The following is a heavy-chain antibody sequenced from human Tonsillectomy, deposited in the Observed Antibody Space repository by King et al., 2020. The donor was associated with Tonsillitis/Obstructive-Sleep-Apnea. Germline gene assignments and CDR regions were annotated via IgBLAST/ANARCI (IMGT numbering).Heavy chain of an antibody. CDR3: ARVPFHDYGMDV. CDR2: IYSGGST. CDR1: GFTVSSNY. Sequence: VQLVESGGGLIQPGGSLRLSCAASGFTVSSNYMSWVRQAPGKGLEWVSVIYSGGSTYYAHSVKGRFTISRDNSKNTLYLQMNSLRAEDTAVYYCARVPFHDYGMDVWGHGTTVTLSS. J-gene: IGHJ6*02. V-gene: IGHV3-53*01.